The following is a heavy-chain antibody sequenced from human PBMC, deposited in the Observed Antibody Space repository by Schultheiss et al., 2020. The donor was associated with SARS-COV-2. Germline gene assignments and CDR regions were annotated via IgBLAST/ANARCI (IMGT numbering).Heavy chain of an antibody. CDR3: ARDVCSSTSCYGGFPNYYYMDV. Sequence: SETLSLTCAVYGGSFSNYYWSWIRQPPGKGLEWIGEINDSGSTKYNPSLKSRVTISVDTSKNQFSLKLRSVTAADTAVHYCARDVCSSTSCYGGFPNYYYMDVWGKGTTVTVSS. D-gene: IGHD2-2*01. CDR1: GGSFSNYY. J-gene: IGHJ6*03. CDR2: INDSGST. V-gene: IGHV4-34*01.